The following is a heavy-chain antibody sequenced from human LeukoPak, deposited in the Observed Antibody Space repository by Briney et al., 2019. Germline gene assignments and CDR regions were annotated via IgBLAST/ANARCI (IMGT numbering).Heavy chain of an antibody. Sequence: GGSLRLYCAASAFTFSSYGMHRVRQAPGKGLEWVAVISYDGSNKYYADSVKGRFSISRDNSKNKLYLQMNSLRAEDTAVYYCAKEAYSGYDPEIHFDYWGQGTLVTVSS. D-gene: IGHD5-12*01. J-gene: IGHJ4*02. CDR2: ISYDGSNK. V-gene: IGHV3-30*18. CDR1: AFTFSSYG. CDR3: AKEAYSGYDPEIHFDY.